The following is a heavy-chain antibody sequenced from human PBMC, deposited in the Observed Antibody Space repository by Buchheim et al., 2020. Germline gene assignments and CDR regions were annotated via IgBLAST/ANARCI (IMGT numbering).Heavy chain of an antibody. J-gene: IGHJ6*02. Sequence: EVQLVQSGAEVKKPGESLRISCKGSGYSFTSYWISWVRQMPGKGLEWMGRIGPSDSYTNYSPSFQGHVTISADKSISTAYLQWSSLKASDTAMYYCARRAPLAAAGTYYYYYGMGVWGQGTT. CDR1: GYSFTSYW. D-gene: IGHD6-13*01. V-gene: IGHV5-10-1*03. CDR3: ARRAPLAAAGTYYYYYGMGV. CDR2: IGPSDSYT.